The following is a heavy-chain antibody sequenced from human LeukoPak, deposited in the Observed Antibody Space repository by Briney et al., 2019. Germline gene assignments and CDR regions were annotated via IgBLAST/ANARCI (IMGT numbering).Heavy chain of an antibody. V-gene: IGHV3-30*02. J-gene: IGHJ4*02. CDR3: ASSSVAVAGTYFDY. Sequence: TGGSLRLSCAASGFTFSSYVMHWVRQAPGKGLEWVAFIRYDGSYKYYADSVKGRFTISRDNSKNTLYLQMNSLTAEDTAVYYCASSSVAVAGTYFDYWGQGTLVTVSS. CDR1: GFTFSSYV. D-gene: IGHD6-19*01. CDR2: IRYDGSYK.